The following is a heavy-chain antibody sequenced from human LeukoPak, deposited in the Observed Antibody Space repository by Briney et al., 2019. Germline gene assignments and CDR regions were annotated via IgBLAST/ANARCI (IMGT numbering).Heavy chain of an antibody. CDR2: IYSAGNT. Sequence: GGSLRLSCAASGFTVSDNYMSWVRRAPGKGLEWVSIIYSAGNTYYADSVKGRFTISRDNTKNSLYLQMNGLRAEDTAVYYCARTRSSGYLTLDYWGQGILVTVSS. D-gene: IGHD3-22*01. CDR3: ARTRSSGYLTLDY. J-gene: IGHJ4*02. CDR1: GFTVSDNY. V-gene: IGHV3-53*01.